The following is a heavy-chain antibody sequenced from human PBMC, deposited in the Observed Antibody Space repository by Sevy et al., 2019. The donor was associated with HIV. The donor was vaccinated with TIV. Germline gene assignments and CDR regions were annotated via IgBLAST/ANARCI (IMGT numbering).Heavy chain of an antibody. J-gene: IGHJ4*02. D-gene: IGHD6-13*01. CDR1: GFTFSDHY. Sequence: GGSLRLSCAASGFTFSDHYMEWVRQAPGKGLEWVGRIRNKPDSYTTEYAASVTGRLTISRDDSKNSLYLLMDSLKTEDTAVYYCATHAGIAAAGRVFDYWGQGTLVTVSS. V-gene: IGHV3-72*01. CDR3: ATHAGIAAAGRVFDY. CDR2: IRNKPDSYTT.